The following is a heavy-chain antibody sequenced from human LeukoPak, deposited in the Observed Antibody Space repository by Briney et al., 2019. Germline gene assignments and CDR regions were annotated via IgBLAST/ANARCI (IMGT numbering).Heavy chain of an antibody. D-gene: IGHD3-22*01. CDR3: CTGGYYLDF. CDR2: IKSKVNGGTI. CDR1: GFTFSNAW. J-gene: IGHJ4*02. V-gene: IGHV3-15*07. Sequence: NPGGSLRHSCAGSGFTFSNAWMNWVRQAPGKGLQWVGRIKSKVNGGTIEYAAPVKGRFTISRDDSENTVYLQMNSLKSEDTAVYYCCTGGYYLDFWGQGTLVSVSS.